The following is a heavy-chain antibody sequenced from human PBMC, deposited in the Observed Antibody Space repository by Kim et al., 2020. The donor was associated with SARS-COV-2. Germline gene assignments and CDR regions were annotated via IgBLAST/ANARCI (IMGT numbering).Heavy chain of an antibody. CDR3: AKEGSSRPYYYYGMDV. D-gene: IGHD2-2*01. J-gene: IGHJ6*02. Sequence: VKGQFTISRDNSKNPLYLKMNSLRAEDTAVYYCAKEGSSRPYYYYGMDVWGQGTTVTVSS. V-gene: IGHV3-30*02.